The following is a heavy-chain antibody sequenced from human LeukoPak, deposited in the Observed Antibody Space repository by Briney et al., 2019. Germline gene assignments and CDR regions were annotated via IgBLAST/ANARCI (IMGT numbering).Heavy chain of an antibody. CDR3: ATNYDFWSGYSGGDGS. D-gene: IGHD3-3*01. V-gene: IGHV3-48*03. J-gene: IGHJ4*02. CDR1: GFTFSSYA. CDR2: ISSSGSTI. Sequence: GGSLRLSCAASGFTFSSYAMNWVRQAPGKGLEWVSYISSSGSTIYYADSVKGRFTISRDNAKNSLYLQMNSLRAEDTAVYYCATNYDFWSGYSGGDGSWGQGTLVTVSS.